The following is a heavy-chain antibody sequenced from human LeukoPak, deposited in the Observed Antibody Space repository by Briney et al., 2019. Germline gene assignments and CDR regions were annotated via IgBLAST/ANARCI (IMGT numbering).Heavy chain of an antibody. CDR3: ARVRTQRVVGSGWSPYYYYYGMDF. CDR1: GGSFSGYY. J-gene: IGHJ6*02. V-gene: IGHV4-34*01. Sequence: SETLSLTCAVYGGSFSGYYWSWIRQPPGKGLEWIGEINHSGSTNYNPSLKSRVTISVDTSKNQFSLKLSSVTAADTAVYYCARVRTQRVVGSGWSPYYYYYGMDFWGQGTTVTASS. D-gene: IGHD6-19*01. CDR2: INHSGST.